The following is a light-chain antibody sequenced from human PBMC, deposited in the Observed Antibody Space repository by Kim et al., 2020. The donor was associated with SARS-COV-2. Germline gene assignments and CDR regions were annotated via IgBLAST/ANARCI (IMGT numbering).Light chain of an antibody. CDR2: QAS. CDR1: KLGDKY. V-gene: IGLV3-1*01. CDR3: QAWDSSTVV. Sequence: SYELTQPPSVSVSPGQTASITCSGDKLGDKYACWYQQKPGQSPVLVIYQASKRPSGIPERFSGSNSGNTATLTISGTQAMDEADYYCQAWDSSTVVFGGGSQLTAL. J-gene: IGLJ2*01.